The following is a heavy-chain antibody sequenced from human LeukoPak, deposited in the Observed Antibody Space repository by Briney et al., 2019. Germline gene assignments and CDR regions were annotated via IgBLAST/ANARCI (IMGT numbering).Heavy chain of an antibody. CDR3: AIQFRSRGSFDYYYYVMDV. CDR2: VYYSGST. CDR1: GGSISSSSYY. D-gene: IGHD6-13*01. Sequence: PSETLSLTCTVSGGSISSSSYYWGWIRQPPEKGLEWIGSVYYSGSTYYSPSLESRVTISVDTSKNQFSLKLSSVTAADTALYYCAIQFRSRGSFDYYYYVMDVWGQGTTVTVSS. J-gene: IGHJ6*02. V-gene: IGHV4-39*01.